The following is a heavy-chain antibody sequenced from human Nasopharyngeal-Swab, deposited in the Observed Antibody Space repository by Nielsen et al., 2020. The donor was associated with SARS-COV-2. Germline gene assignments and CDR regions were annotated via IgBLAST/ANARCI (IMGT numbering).Heavy chain of an antibody. CDR3: ARGRYCSSTSCFDYYGMDV. J-gene: IGHJ6*02. D-gene: IGHD2-2*01. CDR2: IYYSGST. V-gene: IGHV4-31*02. Sequence: WIRQPPGKGLEWIGYIYYSGSTYYDLSLKSRVTISVDTSKNQFSLKLSSVTAADTAVYYCARGRYCSSTSCFDYYGMDVWGQGTTVTVSS.